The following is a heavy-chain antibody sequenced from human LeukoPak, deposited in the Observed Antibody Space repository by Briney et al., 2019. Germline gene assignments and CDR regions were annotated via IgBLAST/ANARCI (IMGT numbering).Heavy chain of an antibody. V-gene: IGHV4-4*07. CDR2: IYTSGST. J-gene: IGHJ5*02. D-gene: IGHD3-9*01. Sequence: SETLSLTCTVSGGSISSYYWSWIRQPAGKGLEWIGRIYTSGSTNYNPSLKSRVTMSVDTSKNQFSLKLSSVTAADTAVYYCAKDQLRYFEHPPHNWFDPWGQGTLVTVSS. CDR3: AKDQLRYFEHPPHNWFDP. CDR1: GGSISSYY.